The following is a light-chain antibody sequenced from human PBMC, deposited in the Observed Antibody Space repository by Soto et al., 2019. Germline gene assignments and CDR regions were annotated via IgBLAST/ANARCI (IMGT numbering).Light chain of an antibody. CDR1: QGISNY. CDR2: GAS. CDR3: QNYNSPPWT. V-gene: IGKV1-27*01. J-gene: IGKJ1*01. Sequence: DIQMTQSPSSLSASVGDRVTITCRASQGISNYLAWYQQKPGENPNLLIYGASTLHSGVPSRFSGSGSGTDFSLTISSLQPEDVATYYCQNYNSPPWTFGQGTKVEIK.